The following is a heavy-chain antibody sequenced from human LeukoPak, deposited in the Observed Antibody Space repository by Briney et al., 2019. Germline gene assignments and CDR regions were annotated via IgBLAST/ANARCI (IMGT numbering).Heavy chain of an antibody. Sequence: GGSLRLSCAASGFIFSSYSMNWVHQAPGKGLEWVSYISRSTNTIYYADSVKGRFTISRDNAKNSLYLQMHSLRAEDTAVYYCARDSFASYDYWGQGTLVTVSS. CDR2: ISRSTNTI. D-gene: IGHD2-2*01. J-gene: IGHJ4*02. CDR1: GFIFSSYS. CDR3: ARDSFASYDY. V-gene: IGHV3-48*01.